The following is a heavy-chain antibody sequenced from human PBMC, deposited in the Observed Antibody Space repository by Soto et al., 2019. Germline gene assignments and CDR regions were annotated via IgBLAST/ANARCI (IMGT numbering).Heavy chain of an antibody. J-gene: IGHJ6*02. CDR2: IALTSSTI. D-gene: IGHD2-21*01. Sequence: GGSLRLSCATSGFSLSDNAMNWVRQAPGKGLEWISYIALTSSTIYYADSVKGRFTISRDNAQNSVFLQMNSLRDDDTAVYFCATYPNVCPYYAMDDWGQVSPVTFPS. CDR3: ATYPNVCPYYAMDD. CDR1: GFSLSDNA. V-gene: IGHV3-48*02.